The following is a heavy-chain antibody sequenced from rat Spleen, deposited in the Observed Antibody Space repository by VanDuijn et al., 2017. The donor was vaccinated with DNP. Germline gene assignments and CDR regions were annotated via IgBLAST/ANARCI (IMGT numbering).Heavy chain of an antibody. D-gene: IGHD1-3*01. CDR3: ARDLWY. Sequence: QVQLKESGPGLVQPSQTLSLTCTVSGLSLTSYHVSWVRQPPGKSLVWMGTIWAGGVTNYNSTVQSRLSISRDTSKSQVLLKMNSLQVEDTAMYFCARDLWYWGQGVMVTVSS. CDR2: IWAGGVT. V-gene: IGHV2-15*01. CDR1: GLSLTSYH. J-gene: IGHJ2*01.